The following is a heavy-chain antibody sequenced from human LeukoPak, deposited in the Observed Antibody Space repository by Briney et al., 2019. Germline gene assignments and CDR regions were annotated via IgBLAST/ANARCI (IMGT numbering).Heavy chain of an antibody. J-gene: IGHJ4*02. Sequence: PGGSLRLSCAASGFTFSSYAMHWVRQAPGKGLEWVAVISYDGSNKYYADSVKGRFTISRDNSENTLYLQMNSLRAEDTAVYYCASGEGGYSSGWFDYWGQGTLVTVSS. D-gene: IGHD6-19*01. V-gene: IGHV3-30-3*01. CDR3: ASGEGGYSSGWFDY. CDR1: GFTFSSYA. CDR2: ISYDGSNK.